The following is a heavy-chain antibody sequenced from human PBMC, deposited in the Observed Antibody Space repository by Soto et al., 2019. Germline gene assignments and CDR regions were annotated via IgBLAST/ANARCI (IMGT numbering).Heavy chain of an antibody. Sequence: PSETLSLTCTVSGGSISSGGYYWSWIRQPPGKGLEWIGYIYYSGSTNYNPSLKSRVTISVDTSKNQFSLNLSSVTTADTAVYYCVRAGGGWSFDIWGQGTLVTVSS. V-gene: IGHV4-61*08. CDR1: GGSISSGGYY. D-gene: IGHD6-19*01. CDR3: VRAGGGWSFDI. CDR2: IYYSGST. J-gene: IGHJ4*02.